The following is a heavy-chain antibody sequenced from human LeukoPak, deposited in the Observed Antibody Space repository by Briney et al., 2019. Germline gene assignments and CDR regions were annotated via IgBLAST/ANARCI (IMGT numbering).Heavy chain of an antibody. Sequence: SQTLSLTCAISEDSVSSNSAAWNWIRQSPSRGLEWLGRTYYRSKRYNDYAVSVKSRITINPDTSKNQFSLQLNSVTPEDTAVYYCARALIVVVTAIPRGTWYYGMDVWGQGTTVTVSS. D-gene: IGHD2-21*02. J-gene: IGHJ6*02. CDR2: TYYRSKRYN. CDR3: ARALIVVVTAIPRGTWYYGMDV. CDR1: EDSVSSNSAA. V-gene: IGHV6-1*01.